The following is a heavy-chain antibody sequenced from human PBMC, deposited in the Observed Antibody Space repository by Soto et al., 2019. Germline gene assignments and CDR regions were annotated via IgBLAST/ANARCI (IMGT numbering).Heavy chain of an antibody. Sequence: QVRLQESGPGLVKPSEILSLTCAVSGGSISSSHWWSWVRQSPGTGLEWIGEIYHSGSTNYNPSLKSRVTISVDKSKNQFYLKLNSVTAADTAIYYCASIVTTSYYFDYWGQGTLVAVSS. CDR1: GGSISSSHW. CDR2: IYHSGST. V-gene: IGHV4-4*02. CDR3: ASIVTTSYYFDY. J-gene: IGHJ4*02. D-gene: IGHD5-12*01.